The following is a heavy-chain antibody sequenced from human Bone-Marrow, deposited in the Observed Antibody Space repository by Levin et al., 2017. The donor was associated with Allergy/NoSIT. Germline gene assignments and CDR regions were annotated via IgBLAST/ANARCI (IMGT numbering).Heavy chain of an antibody. V-gene: IGHV3-66*01. Sequence: GGSLRLSCAASGFTVSSNYMSWVRQAPGKGLEWVSVIYSGGSTYYADSVKGRFTISRDNSKNTLYLQMNSLRAEDTAVYYCARVGILNYYYGMDVWGQGTTVTVSS. CDR2: IYSGGST. CDR3: ARVGILNYYYGMDV. CDR1: GFTVSSNY. J-gene: IGHJ6*02.